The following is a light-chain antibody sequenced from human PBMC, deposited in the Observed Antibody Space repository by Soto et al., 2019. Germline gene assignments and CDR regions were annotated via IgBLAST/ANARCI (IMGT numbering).Light chain of an antibody. CDR2: DVS. CDR1: NSDVGGYNF. CDR3: SSYTSSSIPYV. V-gene: IGLV2-14*01. Sequence: QSALTQPASVSGSPGQSITISCTGTNSDVGGYNFVSWYQQHPGKAPKLMIYDVSNRPSGVSNRFSGSKSGNTASLNISGLQADDEADYYCSSYTSSSIPYVFVIGTKLAVL. J-gene: IGLJ1*01.